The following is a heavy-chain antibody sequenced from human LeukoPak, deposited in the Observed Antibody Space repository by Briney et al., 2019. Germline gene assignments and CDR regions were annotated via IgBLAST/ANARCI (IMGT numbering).Heavy chain of an antibody. Sequence: SETLSLTCTVSSGAISNYYWSWIRQPPGKGLEWIGYIAYSGSTNYNPSLKSRVSMSVHTSKNQFSLKLRSVTAADTAVYYCARGGYSYVTYYFDYWGQGTLVTVSS. D-gene: IGHD5-18*01. CDR2: IAYSGST. CDR1: SGAISNYY. V-gene: IGHV4-59*08. CDR3: ARGGYSYVTYYFDY. J-gene: IGHJ4*02.